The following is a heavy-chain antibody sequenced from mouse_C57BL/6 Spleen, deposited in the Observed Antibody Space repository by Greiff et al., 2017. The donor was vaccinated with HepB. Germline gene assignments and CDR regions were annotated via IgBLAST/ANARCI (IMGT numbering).Heavy chain of an antibody. CDR1: GFSFNTYA. Sequence: EVQVVESGGGLVQPKGSLKLSCAASGFSFNTYAMNWVRQAPGKGLEWVARIRSKSNNYATYYADSVKDRFTISRDDSESMLYLQMNNLKTEDTAMYYCVRHYSNYDGAMDYWGQGTSVTVSS. CDR3: VRHYSNYDGAMDY. CDR2: IRSKSNNYAT. V-gene: IGHV10-1*01. D-gene: IGHD2-5*01. J-gene: IGHJ4*01.